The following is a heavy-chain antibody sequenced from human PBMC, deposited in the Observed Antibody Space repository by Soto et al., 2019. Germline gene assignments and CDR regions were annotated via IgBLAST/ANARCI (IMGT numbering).Heavy chain of an antibody. D-gene: IGHD3-3*01. CDR3: TRDRYIEYYDFWSGYFPGKTPDY. CDR2: IRSKANSYAT. CDR1: GFTFSGSA. J-gene: IGHJ4*02. Sequence: LRLSCAASGFTFSGSAMHWVRQASGKGLEWVGRIRSKANSYATAYAASVKGRFTISRDDSKNTAYLQMNSLKTEDTAVYYCTRDRYIEYYDFWSGYFPGKTPDYWGQGTLVTVS. V-gene: IGHV3-73*01.